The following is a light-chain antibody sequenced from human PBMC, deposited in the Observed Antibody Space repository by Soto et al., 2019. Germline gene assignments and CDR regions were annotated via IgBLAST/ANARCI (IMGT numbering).Light chain of an antibody. Sequence: QSALTQPASVSGSPGQSITISCTGTSSDVGGYNYVSWYQQHPGKAPKLMIYEVSNRPSGVSNRFSGSKSGNTASLNISGLHADEEADYSCSSYTRSSTLFVFGTGTKVTVL. CDR3: SSYTRSSTLFV. V-gene: IGLV2-14*01. CDR2: EVS. CDR1: SSDVGGYNY. J-gene: IGLJ1*01.